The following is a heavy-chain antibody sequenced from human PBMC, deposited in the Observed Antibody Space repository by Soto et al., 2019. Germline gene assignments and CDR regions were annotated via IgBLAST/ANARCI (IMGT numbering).Heavy chain of an antibody. V-gene: IGHV4-34*01. D-gene: IGHD2-15*01. CDR1: GGSFSGYY. J-gene: IGHJ6*03. Sequence: SETLSLTCAVYGGSFSGYYWSWIRQPPGKGLEWIGEINHSGSTKYNPSLKSRVTISVDTSKNQFSLKLSSVTAADTAVYYCGRVQRYCSGGSCYNGYYYMDVWGKVTTVTVS. CDR3: GRVQRYCSGGSCYNGYYYMDV. CDR2: INHSGST.